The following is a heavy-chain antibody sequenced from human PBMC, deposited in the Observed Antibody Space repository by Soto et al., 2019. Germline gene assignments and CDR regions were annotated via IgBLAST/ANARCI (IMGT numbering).Heavy chain of an antibody. CDR1: VYTFTSYG. D-gene: IGHD3-3*01. Sequence: GASVKVSCKASVYTFTSYGISWVRQAPGQGLEWMGWISVYNGNTNYAQKLQDRVTITTDTSTSTAYMELSSLRSDDTAVYYCAGAQGDDFWSGYYYYYGMDVWGQGTTVTVSS. V-gene: IGHV1-18*01. J-gene: IGHJ6*02. CDR3: AGAQGDDFWSGYYYYYGMDV. CDR2: ISVYNGNT.